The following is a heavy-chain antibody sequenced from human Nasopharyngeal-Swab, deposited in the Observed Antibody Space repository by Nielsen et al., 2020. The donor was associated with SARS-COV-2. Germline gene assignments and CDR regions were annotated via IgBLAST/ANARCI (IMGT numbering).Heavy chain of an antibody. CDR3: TTDYYFDY. Sequence: GESLKISCAASGFVFSGSAIHWVRQASGKGLEWVGRIGDKAHNYATTYAASVKGRFTISRDDSKNTAFLQMDSLNTEDTALYYCTTDYYFDYWGQGNLVTVSS. D-gene: IGHD4/OR15-4a*01. V-gene: IGHV3-73*01. J-gene: IGHJ4*02. CDR1: GFVFSGSA. CDR2: IGDKAHNYAT.